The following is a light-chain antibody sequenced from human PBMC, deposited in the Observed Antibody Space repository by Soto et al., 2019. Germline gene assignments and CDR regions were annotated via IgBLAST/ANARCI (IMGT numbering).Light chain of an antibody. J-gene: IGLJ1*01. CDR3: CSYAGSHYV. CDR1: SSDVGSYNL. V-gene: IGLV2-23*01. Sequence: QSALTQPASVSVSPGQSITIPCTGTSSDVGSYNLVSWYQQHPGKAPKLMIYEGSKRPSGVSNRFSGSKSGNTASLTISGLQAEDEADYYCCSYAGSHYVFGTGTKVTGL. CDR2: EGS.